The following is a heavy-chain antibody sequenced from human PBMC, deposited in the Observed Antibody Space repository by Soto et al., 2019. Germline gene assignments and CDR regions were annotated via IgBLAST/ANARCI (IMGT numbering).Heavy chain of an antibody. Sequence: SETLSLTCAVSGGSISSSNWWSWVRQPPGKGLEWIGEIYHSGSTNYNPSLKSRVTISVDKSKNQFSLKLSSVTAADTAVYYCARVSPIAAAGTNFDYWGQGTLVTVSS. CDR1: GGSISSSNW. D-gene: IGHD6-13*01. J-gene: IGHJ4*02. CDR3: ARVSPIAAAGTNFDY. V-gene: IGHV4-4*02. CDR2: IYHSGST.